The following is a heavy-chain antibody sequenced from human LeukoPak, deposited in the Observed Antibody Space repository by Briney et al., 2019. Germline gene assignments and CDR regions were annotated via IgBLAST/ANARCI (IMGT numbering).Heavy chain of an antibody. J-gene: IGHJ4*02. CDR2: IYYSGYT. V-gene: IGHV4-39*07. Sequence: SETLSLTCTVSGFSMSSSGYYWGWIRQPPGKGLEWIGSIYYSGYTYYNPSLKSRVTISIDTSKKQFSLKLSSVTAADTAVYYCARDPGIAAAGTDPPSDYWGQGTLVTVSS. CDR3: ARDPGIAAAGTDPPSDY. CDR1: GFSMSSSGYY. D-gene: IGHD6-13*01.